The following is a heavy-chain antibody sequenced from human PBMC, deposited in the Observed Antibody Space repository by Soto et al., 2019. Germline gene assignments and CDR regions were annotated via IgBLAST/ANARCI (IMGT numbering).Heavy chain of an antibody. CDR3: ARLEGLATISYYFDF. Sequence: QLQLQESGPGLVKPSETLSLMCSVSDDSINSDKYYWGWIRQPPGKGLEWIGSIYYRGNAYYNSSLQTRVTISLDKSKSQFSLKLNSVTAADSAVYFCARLEGLATISYYFDFWGPGALVTVSS. V-gene: IGHV4-39*01. CDR2: IYYRGNA. CDR1: DDSINSDKYY. J-gene: IGHJ4*02. D-gene: IGHD3-9*01.